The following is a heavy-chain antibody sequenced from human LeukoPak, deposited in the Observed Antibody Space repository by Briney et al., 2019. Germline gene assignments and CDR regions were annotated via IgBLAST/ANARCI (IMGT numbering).Heavy chain of an antibody. J-gene: IGHJ4*02. CDR2: INHSGST. V-gene: IGHV4-34*01. D-gene: IGHD3-22*01. CDR3: ARGKGRYYYDSSGSSYVDS. Sequence: TSETLSLTCAVYGGSFSGYYWSWTRQPPGKGLEWIGEINHSGSTNYNPSLKGRVTISVDTSKNQFSLKLSSVTAADTAVYYCARGKGRYYYDSSGSSYVDSWGQGTLVTVSS. CDR1: GGSFSGYY.